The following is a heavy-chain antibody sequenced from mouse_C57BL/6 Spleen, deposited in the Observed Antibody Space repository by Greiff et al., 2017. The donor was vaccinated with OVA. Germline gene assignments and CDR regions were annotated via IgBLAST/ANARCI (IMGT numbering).Heavy chain of an antibody. V-gene: IGHV5-17*01. Sequence: EVHLVESGGGLVKPGGSLKLSCAASGFTFSDYGMHWVRQAPEKGLEWVAYISSGSSTIYYADTVKGRLTISRDNAKNTLFLQMTSLRSEDTAMYYCAKNWDLDYWGQGTTLTVSS. CDR3: AKNWDLDY. CDR2: ISSGSSTI. J-gene: IGHJ2*01. CDR1: GFTFSDYG. D-gene: IGHD4-1*01.